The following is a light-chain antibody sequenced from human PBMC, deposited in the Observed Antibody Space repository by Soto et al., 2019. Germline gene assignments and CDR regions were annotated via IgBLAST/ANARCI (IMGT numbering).Light chain of an antibody. CDR1: QSVGIY. CDR3: HQTYANPWT. CDR2: AAS. Sequence: DIQMTQSPSSLSASVGDRVTITCRASQSVGIYLNWYQKTPGKAPKILIHAASSLQSGVPSTFSASGSGTDFALTLSSLQPEDFETYYCHQTYANPWTFAQGTKVDIK. J-gene: IGKJ1*01. V-gene: IGKV1-39*01.